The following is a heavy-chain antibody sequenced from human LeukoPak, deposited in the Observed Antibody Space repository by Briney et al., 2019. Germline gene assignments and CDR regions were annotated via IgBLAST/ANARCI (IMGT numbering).Heavy chain of an antibody. D-gene: IGHD3-10*01. CDR2: MNPNSGNT. J-gene: IGHJ4*02. Sequence: ASVKVSCKASGGTFSSYAISWVRQATGQGLEWMGWMNPNSGNTGYAQKFQGRVTMTRNTSISTAYMELSSLRSEDTAVYYCAMRNGSGSLYFDYWGQGTLVTVSS. CDR1: GGTFSSYA. V-gene: IGHV1-8*02. CDR3: AMRNGSGSLYFDY.